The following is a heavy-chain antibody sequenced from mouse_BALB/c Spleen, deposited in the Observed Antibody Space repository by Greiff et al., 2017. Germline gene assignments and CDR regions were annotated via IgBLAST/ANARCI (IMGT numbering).Heavy chain of an antibody. CDR1: GYSFTGYN. CDR3: ARMAYYRYDEAMDY. CDR2: ISTYYGDA. Sequence: VQLQQSGPELGKPGASVKISCKASGYSFTGYNMYWVKQSHRKSLEWIGVISTYYGDASYNQKFKGKATMTVDKSSSTAYMELARLTSEDSAIYYCARMAYYRYDEAMDYWGQGTSVTVSS. V-gene: IGHV1-67*01. J-gene: IGHJ4*01. D-gene: IGHD2-14*01.